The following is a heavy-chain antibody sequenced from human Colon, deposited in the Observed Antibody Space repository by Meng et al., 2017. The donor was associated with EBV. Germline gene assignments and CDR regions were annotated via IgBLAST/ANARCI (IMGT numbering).Heavy chain of an antibody. V-gene: IGHV4-31*03. Sequence: QVQLQESGPGLVKPSQALSLTCTVPAGSISSGTYYWGWIRQLPGKGLEWIAYIHYSGSTYYSPSLKSRVTISVDTSKNQLSLKLSSMTAADTAVYYCARYVFDSSSLYSNWFDPWGQGTLVTVS. D-gene: IGHD3-22*01. J-gene: IGHJ5*02. CDR2: IHYSGST. CDR1: AGSISSGTYY. CDR3: ARYVFDSSSLYSNWFDP.